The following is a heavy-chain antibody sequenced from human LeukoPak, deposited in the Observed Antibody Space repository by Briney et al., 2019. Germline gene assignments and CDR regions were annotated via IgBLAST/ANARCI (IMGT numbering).Heavy chain of an antibody. CDR2: IYYSGST. V-gene: IGHV4-59*12. J-gene: IGHJ4*02. D-gene: IGHD4-11*01. CDR3: ARALTRLQWNY. CDR1: GDSMSSYY. Sequence: SETLSLTCAVSGDSMSSYYWTWIRQPPGKGLEWIGYIYYSGSTYYNPSLKSRVTISVDTSKNQFSLKLSSVTAADTAVYYCARALTRLQWNYWGQGTLVTVSS.